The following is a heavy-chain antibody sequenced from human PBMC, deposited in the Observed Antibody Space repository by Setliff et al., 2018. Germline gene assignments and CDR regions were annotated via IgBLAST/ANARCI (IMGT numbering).Heavy chain of an antibody. CDR3: ARGCYYGDYVGARFAYFDY. D-gene: IGHD4-17*01. Sequence: SETLSLTCAVYGGSFSGYYWSWIRQPPGKGLEWIGEINHSGSTNYNPSLKSRVTISVDTSKNQFSLKLSSVTAADTAVYYCARGCYYGDYVGARFAYFDYWGQGTPVTVSS. CDR2: INHSGST. CDR1: GGSFSGYY. V-gene: IGHV4-34*01. J-gene: IGHJ4*02.